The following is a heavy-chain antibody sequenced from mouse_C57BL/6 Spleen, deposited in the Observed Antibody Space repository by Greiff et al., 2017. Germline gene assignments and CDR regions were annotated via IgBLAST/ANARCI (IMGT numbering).Heavy chain of an antibody. Sequence: VQLKQSGPELVKPGASVKISCKASGYTFTDYYMNWVKQSHGKSLEWIGDINPNNGGTSYNQKFKGKATLTVDKSSSTAYMELRSLTSEDSAVYYCARASNPGAWFAYWGQGTLVTVSA. CDR1: GYTFTDYY. D-gene: IGHD2-5*01. CDR2: INPNNGGT. V-gene: IGHV1-26*01. J-gene: IGHJ3*01. CDR3: ARASNPGAWFAY.